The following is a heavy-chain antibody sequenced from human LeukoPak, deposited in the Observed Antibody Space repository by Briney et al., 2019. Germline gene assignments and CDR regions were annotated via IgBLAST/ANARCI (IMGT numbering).Heavy chain of an antibody. J-gene: IGHJ4*02. CDR2: IYYSGST. Sequence: SETLSLTCTVSGGSVSSYYWSWIRQPPEKGLEWIGYIYYSGSTSYNPSLKSRVSISVDTSNNQLSLKLTSVTAADTAVYYCARVCRSGSYPSYFDYWGQGTLVTVSS. CDR1: GGSVSSYY. D-gene: IGHD3-22*01. V-gene: IGHV4-59*02. CDR3: ARVCRSGSYPSYFDY.